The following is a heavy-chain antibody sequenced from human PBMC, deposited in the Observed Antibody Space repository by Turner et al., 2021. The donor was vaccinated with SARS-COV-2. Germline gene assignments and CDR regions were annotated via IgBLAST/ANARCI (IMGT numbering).Heavy chain of an antibody. CDR3: ARDHYYDSSGYTLDAFDI. CDR1: GFTCSSYG. D-gene: IGHD3-22*01. CDR2: RCYVVSNK. Sequence: QVRLVESGGGVVQPGRSLSLSCAASGFTCSSYGMHWVRKAPGKGLEWVEGRCYVVSNKYYADSVKGRFTISRDNSKNTLYLQMNSLRAEDTAVYYCARDHYYDSSGYTLDAFDIWGQGTMVTISS. V-gene: IGHV3-33*01. J-gene: IGHJ3*02.